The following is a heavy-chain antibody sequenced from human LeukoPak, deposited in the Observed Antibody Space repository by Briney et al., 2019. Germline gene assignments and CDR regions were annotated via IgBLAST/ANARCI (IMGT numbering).Heavy chain of an antibody. Sequence: VSVKVSCKASGYTFTSYYMHWVRQAPGQGLEWMGIINPSGGSTSYAQKFQGRVTMTRDMSTSTVYMELSSLRSEDTAVYYCARGSGKDIVVVPAADYWGQGTLVTVSS. CDR2: INPSGGST. CDR3: ARGSGKDIVVVPAADY. CDR1: GYTFTSYY. V-gene: IGHV1-46*01. J-gene: IGHJ4*02. D-gene: IGHD2-2*01.